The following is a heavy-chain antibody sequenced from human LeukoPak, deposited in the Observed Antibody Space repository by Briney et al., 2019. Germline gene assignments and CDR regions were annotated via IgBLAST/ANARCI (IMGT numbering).Heavy chain of an antibody. J-gene: IGHJ4*02. CDR3: AKSHYYYDSSGYYPPNPFDY. V-gene: IGHV3-21*04. CDR2: ISASSAYI. Sequence: GGSLRLSCAASGLSLSSYSMNWVRQAPGKGLEWVSFISASSAYIHYADSVKGRFTISRDNSKNTLYLQMNSLRAEDTAVHYCAKSHYYYDSSGYYPPNPFDYWGQGTLVTVSS. CDR1: GLSLSSYS. D-gene: IGHD3-22*01.